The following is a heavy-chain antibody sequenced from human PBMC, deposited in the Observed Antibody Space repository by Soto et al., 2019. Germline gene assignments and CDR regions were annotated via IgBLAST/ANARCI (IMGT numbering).Heavy chain of an antibody. Sequence: QVQLQESGPGLVKPSQTLSLTCTVSGGSISSGGYFWSWIRQHPGKGLEWIGFIYYSWSTYYNPSLKSRVTISVDTSKNQFSLKLSSLTAADTAVYYCAREGAAPYYYYGMDVWGQGTTVTVSS. V-gene: IGHV4-31*03. CDR3: AREGAAPYYYYGMDV. CDR2: IYYSWST. J-gene: IGHJ6*02. CDR1: GGSISSGGYF. D-gene: IGHD6-6*01.